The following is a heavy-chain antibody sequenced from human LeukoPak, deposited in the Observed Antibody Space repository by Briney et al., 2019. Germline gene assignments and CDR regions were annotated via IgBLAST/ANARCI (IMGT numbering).Heavy chain of an antibody. CDR2: MRGSGDST. V-gene: IGHV3-23*01. CDR3: AKGKRGPIDAFDI. D-gene: IGHD3-10*01. Sequence: GGSLRLSCAASGFTFSSYATSWVRQAPGKGLEWVSGMRGSGDSTYYPDSVKGWFNISRDNSNNTLYLQMNSLRAEETAVYYCAKGKRGPIDAFDIWGQGTMVTVSS. J-gene: IGHJ3*02. CDR1: GFTFSSYA.